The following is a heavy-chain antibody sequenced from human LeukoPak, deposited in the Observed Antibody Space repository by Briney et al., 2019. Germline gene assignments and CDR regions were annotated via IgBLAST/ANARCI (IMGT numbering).Heavy chain of an antibody. D-gene: IGHD6-19*01. CDR3: ARSMWAVAGTRGAFDI. Sequence: PSETLSPTCAVYGGSFSGYYWSWIRQPPGKGLEWIGEINHSGSTNYNPSLKSRVTISVDASKNQFSLKLSSVTAADTAVYYCARSMWAVAGTRGAFDIWGQGTMVTVSS. J-gene: IGHJ3*02. CDR1: GGSFSGYY. CDR2: INHSGST. V-gene: IGHV4-34*01.